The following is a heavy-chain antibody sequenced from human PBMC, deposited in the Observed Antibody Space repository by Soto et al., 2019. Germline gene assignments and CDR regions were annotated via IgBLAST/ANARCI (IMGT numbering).Heavy chain of an antibody. J-gene: IGHJ4*02. CDR2: IVRTRKYI. V-gene: IGHV3-48*02. CDR1: GFTFDDYS. CDR3: ARDHNWSFDY. D-gene: IGHD1-20*01. Sequence: EVQLVESGGGLVQPGGSLRLSCAASGFTFDDYSMNWVRQAPGKGLEWVSYIVRTRKYIDYADSVKGRFTISRDGAKNSVFLQMNSLRDEDTAVYYCARDHNWSFDYWGQGIPVTVSS.